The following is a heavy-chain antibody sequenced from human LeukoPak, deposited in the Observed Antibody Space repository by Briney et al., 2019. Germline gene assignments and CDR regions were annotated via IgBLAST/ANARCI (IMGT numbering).Heavy chain of an antibody. V-gene: IGHV4-39*01. Sequence: SETLSLTCTVSGGSISSSSYYWGWIRQPPGKGLEWIGSIYYSGSTYCNPSLKSRVTISVDTSKNQFSLKLSSVTAADTAVYYCARQGDMGNSSGWYYFDYWGQGTLVTVSS. CDR2: IYYSGST. CDR3: ARQGDMGNSSGWYYFDY. D-gene: IGHD6-19*01. CDR1: GGSISSSSYY. J-gene: IGHJ4*02.